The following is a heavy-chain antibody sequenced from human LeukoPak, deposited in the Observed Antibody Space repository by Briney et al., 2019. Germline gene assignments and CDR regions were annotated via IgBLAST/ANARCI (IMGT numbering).Heavy chain of an antibody. D-gene: IGHD2-21*02. CDR3: AKDASGGDCYSHFDY. CDR1: GFTFSSYA. V-gene: IGHV3-23*01. J-gene: IGHJ4*02. CDR2: ISASGRST. Sequence: PGGSLRLSCAASGFTFSSYAMHCVRQAPGKGLEWVSAISASGRSTYYADSVKGRFTISRDNSKNTLYLQMNSLRAEDTAVYYCAKDASGGDCYSHFDYWGQGTLVTVSS.